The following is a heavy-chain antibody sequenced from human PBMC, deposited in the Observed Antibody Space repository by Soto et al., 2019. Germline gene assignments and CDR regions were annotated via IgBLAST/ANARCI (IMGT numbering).Heavy chain of an antibody. Sequence: VQLVESGGGVVQPGRSLRLSCAASGFTFSSYGMHWVRQAPGKGLVWVSRINSDGSSTSYADSVKGRFTISRDNAKNTLYLQMNSLRAEDTAVYYCAREGTARIRGGLPRRYYYYGMDVWGQGTTVTVSS. D-gene: IGHD5-18*01. V-gene: IGHV3-74*01. CDR2: INSDGSST. J-gene: IGHJ6*02. CDR3: AREGTARIRGGLPRRYYYYGMDV. CDR1: GFTFSSYG.